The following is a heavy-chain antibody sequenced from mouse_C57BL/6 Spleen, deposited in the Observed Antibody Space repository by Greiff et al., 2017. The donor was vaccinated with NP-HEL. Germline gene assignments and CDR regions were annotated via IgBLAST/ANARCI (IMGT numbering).Heavy chain of an antibody. D-gene: IGHD1-2*01. CDR2: FHPNSVST. J-gene: IGHJ3*01. V-gene: IGHV1-64*01. CDR1: GYTFPSYW. Sequence: QVQLQQPGAELVKPGASVKLSCKASGYTFPSYWMHWVKQRPGQGLEWLGMFHPNSVSTTYNEKFKSKATLTLDKSSSTAYMQLSSLTSEDSAVYYCARSDGPWFAYWGQGTLVTVSA. CDR3: ARSDGPWFAY.